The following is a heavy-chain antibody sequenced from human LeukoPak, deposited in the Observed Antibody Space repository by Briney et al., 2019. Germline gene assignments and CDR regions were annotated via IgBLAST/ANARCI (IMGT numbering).Heavy chain of an antibody. CDR1: GFTFSSYG. D-gene: IGHD6-13*01. Sequence: GSLRLSCAASGFTFSSYGMHWVRQAPGKGLEWVAVISYDGSNKYYADSVKGRFTISRDNSKNTLYLQMNSLRAEDTAVYYCASHWAQQLVSDYWGQGTLVTVSS. J-gene: IGHJ4*02. V-gene: IGHV3-30*03. CDR3: ASHWAQQLVSDY. CDR2: ISYDGSNK.